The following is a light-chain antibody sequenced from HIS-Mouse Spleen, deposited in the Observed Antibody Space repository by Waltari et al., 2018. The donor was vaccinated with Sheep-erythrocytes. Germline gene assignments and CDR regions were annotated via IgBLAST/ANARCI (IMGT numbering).Light chain of an antibody. J-gene: IGKJ3*01. V-gene: IGKV1-5*03. CDR1: QSISSW. Sequence: DIQMTQSPSTLSASVGDRVTITCRASQSISSWLAWYQQKPGKAPKLLIYKASSLESGVPSRFSSGSGTEFTLTISSLQPDDFATYYCQQYNSYSFTFGPGTKVDIK. CDR3: QQYNSYSFT. CDR2: KAS.